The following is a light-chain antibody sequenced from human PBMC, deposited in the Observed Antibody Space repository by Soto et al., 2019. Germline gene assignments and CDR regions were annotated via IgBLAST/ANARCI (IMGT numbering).Light chain of an antibody. J-gene: IGKJ4*01. CDR1: QGIGND. CDR3: LQDHNYPLT. V-gene: IGKV1-6*02. Sequence: AIQMAQSPSSLSASVGDRVTITCRASQGIGNDVGWYQQKPGQAPKLLLYAATTLQSGVPSRFSGTRSGTDFPLTISSLQPEDFATYYCLQDHNYPLTFGGGTKVEIK. CDR2: AAT.